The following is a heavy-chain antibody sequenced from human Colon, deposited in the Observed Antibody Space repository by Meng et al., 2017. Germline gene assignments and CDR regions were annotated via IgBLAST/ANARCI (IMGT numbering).Heavy chain of an antibody. CDR1: GFTFSSYW. J-gene: IGHJ3*02. Sequence: GESLKISCAASGFTFSSYWMHWVRQAPGKGLVWVSGINNDGSDTNYADSVQGRFTISRDNANNTLYLQMNSLRAEDTAVYYCEELTSSVFDIWGQGTVVTVSS. CDR2: INNDGSDT. D-gene: IGHD3-22*01. CDR3: EELTSSVFDI. V-gene: IGHV3-74*01.